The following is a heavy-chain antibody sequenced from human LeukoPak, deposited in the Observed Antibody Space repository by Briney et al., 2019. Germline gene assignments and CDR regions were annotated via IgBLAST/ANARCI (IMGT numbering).Heavy chain of an antibody. CDR3: ARGDDSGYYDYFDY. V-gene: IGHV3-53*01. Sequence: GGSLRLSCAASGFTVDSNYLSWVRQAPGKGLEWVSTIYTGGNTYYAASVKGRFTISSDFSKNTVFLHMNSLRAEDTAMYYCARGDDSGYYDYFDYWGQGALVTVSS. J-gene: IGHJ4*02. CDR2: IYTGGNT. D-gene: IGHD3-22*01. CDR1: GFTVDSNY.